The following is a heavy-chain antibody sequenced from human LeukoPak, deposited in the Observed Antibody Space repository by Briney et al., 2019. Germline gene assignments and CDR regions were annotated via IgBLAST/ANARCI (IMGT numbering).Heavy chain of an antibody. CDR1: GYSISSGYY. J-gene: IGHJ3*02. Sequence: SETLSLTCTASGYSISSGYYWGWIRQPPGKGLEWIGSIYHSGSTYYNPSLKSRVTISVDTSKNQFSLKLSSVTAADAAVYYCARGVDVVVVPAAVFFDIWGQGTMVTVSS. CDR2: IYHSGST. CDR3: ARGVDVVVVPAAVFFDI. V-gene: IGHV4-38-2*02. D-gene: IGHD2-2*03.